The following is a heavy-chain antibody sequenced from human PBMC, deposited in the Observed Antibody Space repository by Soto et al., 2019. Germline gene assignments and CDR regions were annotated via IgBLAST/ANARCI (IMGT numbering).Heavy chain of an antibody. V-gene: IGHV3-11*03. Sequence: GGSLRLSCAASGFTFSDYYMSWIRQAPGKGLEWVSDISSSSSYINYADSVKGRFTISRDNAKNSLYLQMNSLRAEDTAVYYCAKHRIAVAGTASFDYWGQGTLVTVSS. CDR3: AKHRIAVAGTASFDY. D-gene: IGHD6-19*01. J-gene: IGHJ4*02. CDR2: ISSSSSYI. CDR1: GFTFSDYY.